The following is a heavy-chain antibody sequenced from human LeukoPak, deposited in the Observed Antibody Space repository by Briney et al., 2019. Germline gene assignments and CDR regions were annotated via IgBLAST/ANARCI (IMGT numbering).Heavy chain of an antibody. CDR3: ASAQRYYGSGSYYDNWFDPEG. CDR1: GYTFTGYY. CDR2: INPNSGGT. V-gene: IGHV1-2*02. Sequence: ASVKVSCKASGYTFTGYYMHWVRQAPGQELEWMGWINPNSGGTNSAQKLQGRVTMTRDTSTSTAYIELSRLRSHDTAVYYCASAQRYYGSGSYYDNWFDPEGWGNGAMVT. D-gene: IGHD3-10*01. J-gene: IGHJ6*03.